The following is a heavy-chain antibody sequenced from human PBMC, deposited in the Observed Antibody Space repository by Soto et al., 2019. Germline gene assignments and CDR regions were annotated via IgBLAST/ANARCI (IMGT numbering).Heavy chain of an antibody. D-gene: IGHD3-3*01. V-gene: IGHV5-51*01. CDR2: IYPGDSDT. J-gene: IGHJ4*02. Sequence: ETLKISCKASGYRFSHYWIAWVRHMPGKGLEWMGIIYPGDSDTRYSPSFQGQVTISADTSMYTAYLQWSSLKASDTAFYFCARSDFWSGKFEYWGRGTLVTVSS. CDR1: GYRFSHYW. CDR3: ARSDFWSGKFEY.